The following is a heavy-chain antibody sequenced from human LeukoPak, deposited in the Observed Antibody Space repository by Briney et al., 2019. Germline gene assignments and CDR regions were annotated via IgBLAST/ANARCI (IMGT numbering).Heavy chain of an antibody. D-gene: IGHD3-10*01. CDR2: IYYSGST. J-gene: IGHJ5*02. V-gene: IGHV4-28*06. CDR3: ARDLAYGSGSYLGFDP. Sequence: SDTLSLTCAVSGYSISSSNWWGWIRQPPGKGLEWIGYIYYSGSTNYNPSLKSRVTMSVDTSKNQFSLKLSSVTALDTAVYYCARDLAYGSGSYLGFDPWGQGTLVTVSS. CDR1: GYSISSSNW.